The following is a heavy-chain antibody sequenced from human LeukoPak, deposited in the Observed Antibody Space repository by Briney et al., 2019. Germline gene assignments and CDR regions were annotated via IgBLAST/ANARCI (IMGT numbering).Heavy chain of an antibody. Sequence: SETMSLTCTVSGVSISTYYWNWIRQPPGKGLEWIAYTHSSGSTNSNPSLKSRVTISLDTSKNQLSLNLNSVTAADTAAYYCAKRGDGDTDAFDVWGQGTLVIVSS. CDR1: GVSISTYY. CDR2: THSSGST. V-gene: IGHV4-4*09. J-gene: IGHJ3*01. D-gene: IGHD5-24*01. CDR3: AKRGDGDTDAFDV.